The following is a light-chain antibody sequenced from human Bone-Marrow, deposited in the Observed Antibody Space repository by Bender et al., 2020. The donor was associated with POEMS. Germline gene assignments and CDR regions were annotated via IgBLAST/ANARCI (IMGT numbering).Light chain of an antibody. V-gene: IGLV1-44*01. CDR3: ATWDDSLNGWV. J-gene: IGLJ3*02. CDR1: SSKFGSYP. Sequence: QSVLTQPPSAYGTPGQRVTISCSGSSSKFGSYPVNWYQQLPGAAPKLVIFNNSQRPSVVPDRFSGSNSGTSASLAISGLLSDDEADFYCATWDDSLNGWVFGGGTKLTVL. CDR2: NNS.